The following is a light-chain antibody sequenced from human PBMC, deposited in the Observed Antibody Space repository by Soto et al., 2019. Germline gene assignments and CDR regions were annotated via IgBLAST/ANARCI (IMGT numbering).Light chain of an antibody. CDR1: QIIRNH. V-gene: IGKV1-39*01. Sequence: DIQMTQSPSSLSASVGDRVTITCRASQIIRNHLNWYQHTPGKAPKVLIYAASTLQGGVPSRFSGSGSRTDFTLTIISLKTEDFATYFCQQSLSAPFTFGPGTKVDL. J-gene: IGKJ3*01. CDR3: QQSLSAPFT. CDR2: AAS.